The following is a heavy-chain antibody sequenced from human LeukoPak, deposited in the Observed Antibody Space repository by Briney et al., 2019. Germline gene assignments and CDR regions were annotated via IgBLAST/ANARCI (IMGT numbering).Heavy chain of an antibody. D-gene: IGHD2-15*01. CDR3: ATLRGDCSGGSCYTHWFDP. Sequence: ASVKVSCKVSGYTLTELSMHWVRQAPGKGIEWMGGFDPEDGETIYAQKFQGRVTMTEDTSTDTAYMELSSLRSEDTAVYYCATLRGDCSGGSCYTHWFDPWGQGTLVTVSS. V-gene: IGHV1-24*01. CDR1: GYTLTELS. CDR2: FDPEDGET. J-gene: IGHJ5*02.